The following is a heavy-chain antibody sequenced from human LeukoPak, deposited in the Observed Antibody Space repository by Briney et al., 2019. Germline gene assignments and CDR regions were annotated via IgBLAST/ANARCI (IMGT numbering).Heavy chain of an antibody. CDR2: ISSSSSYI. V-gene: IGHV3-21*01. CDR3: ASQPVVVAAFFDY. CDR1: GFTFSSYS. J-gene: IGHJ4*02. D-gene: IGHD2-15*01. Sequence: GGSLRLSCAASGFTFSSYSMNWVRQAPGKGLEWVSSISSSSSYIYYADSMKGRFTISRDNAKNSLYLQMNSLRAEDTAVYYCASQPVVVAAFFDYWGQGTLVTVSS.